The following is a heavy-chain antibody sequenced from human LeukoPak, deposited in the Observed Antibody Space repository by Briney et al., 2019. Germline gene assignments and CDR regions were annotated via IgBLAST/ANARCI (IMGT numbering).Heavy chain of an antibody. V-gene: IGHV3-23*01. CDR3: ANALGGVPRGWFDP. D-gene: IGHD3-16*01. J-gene: IGHJ5*02. CDR2: ISGSGGST. CDR1: GFTFSSYA. Sequence: GGSLRLSCAASGFTFSSYAMSWVRQAPGKGLEWVSAISGSGGSTYYADSVKGRFTISRDNSKNTLYLQMNSLRAEDTAVYYCANALGGVPRGWFDPWGQGTLVTVSS.